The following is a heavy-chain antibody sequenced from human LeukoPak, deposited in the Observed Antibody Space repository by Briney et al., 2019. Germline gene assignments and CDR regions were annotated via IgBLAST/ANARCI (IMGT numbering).Heavy chain of an antibody. J-gene: IGHJ4*02. CDR3: TTGYCSSSSCHRSLYFDY. V-gene: IGHV3-15*01. CDR1: GFTFSNAW. CDR2: IKSKTDGGTT. Sequence: GGSLRLSCAASGFTFSNAWMSWVRQAPGKGLEWVGRIKSKTDGGTTDYAAPVKGRFTVSRDDSKNTLYLQMNSLKIEDTAVYYCTTGYCSSSSCHRSLYFDYWGQGTLVTVSS. D-gene: IGHD2-2*01.